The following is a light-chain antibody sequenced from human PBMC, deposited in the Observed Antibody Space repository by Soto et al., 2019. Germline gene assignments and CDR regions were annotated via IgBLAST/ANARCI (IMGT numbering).Light chain of an antibody. V-gene: IGLV2-14*01. CDR2: EVT. CDR3: ASFTTSSTRV. CDR1: TTDIGTYNY. Sequence: QSALTQPASVSGSPGQSITVSCTGSTTDIGTYNYVSWYQQLPGKAPKLIIFEVTNRPSGVSDRFSGSKSGNTASLTISGLQTEDEADYYCASFTTSSTRVFGSGTKLTVL. J-gene: IGLJ1*01.